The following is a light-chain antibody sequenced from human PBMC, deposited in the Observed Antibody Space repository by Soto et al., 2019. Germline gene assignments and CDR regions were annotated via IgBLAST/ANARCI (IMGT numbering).Light chain of an antibody. CDR2: DAS. V-gene: IGKV1-5*01. CDR1: QSISSG. Sequence: DIQMTQFPSTLSTSVGDRITITCRASQSISSGLAWYQQKPGKAPKVLIYDASSLESGVPSRFSGSGSGTEFTLTISSLQPDDFATYYCQQKTFGQGTKVDIK. CDR3: QQKT. J-gene: IGKJ1*01.